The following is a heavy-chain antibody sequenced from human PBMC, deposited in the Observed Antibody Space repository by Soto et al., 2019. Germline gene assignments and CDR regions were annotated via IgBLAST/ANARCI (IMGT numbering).Heavy chain of an antibody. Sequence: ASVKVSCKASGGTFSSYTISWVRQAPGQGLEWMGRIIPILGIANYAQKFQGRVTITADKSTSTAYMELSSLRSEDTAVYYCAREITMVRGVMMEDYWGQGTLVTVSS. V-gene: IGHV1-69*04. CDR3: AREITMVRGVMMEDY. J-gene: IGHJ4*02. D-gene: IGHD3-10*01. CDR2: IIPILGIA. CDR1: GGTFSSYT.